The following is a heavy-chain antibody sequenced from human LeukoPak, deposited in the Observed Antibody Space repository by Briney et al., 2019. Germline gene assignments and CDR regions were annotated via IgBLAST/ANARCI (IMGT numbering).Heavy chain of an antibody. D-gene: IGHD1-26*01. CDR1: GFTFSSYA. V-gene: IGHV3-23*01. CDR2: ISGSGGST. Sequence: GGSLRLSCAASGFTFSSYAMSWVRQAPGKGLEWVSAISGSGGSTYYADSVKGRFTISRDNSKNTLYLQMNSLGAEDTAVYYCAKTPSGSSDAFDIWGQGTMVTVSS. CDR3: AKTPSGSSDAFDI. J-gene: IGHJ3*02.